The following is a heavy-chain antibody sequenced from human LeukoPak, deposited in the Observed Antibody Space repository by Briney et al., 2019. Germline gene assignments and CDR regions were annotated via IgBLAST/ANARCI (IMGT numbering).Heavy chain of an antibody. V-gene: IGHV3-23*01. Sequence: GGSLRLSCAASGLTFRNYAMSWVRQAPGKGLEWVSVICANDGNTYYADAVKGRFTISRDNSKNTLCLQMNSLRAEDTAVYYCAKQLGYCSDGSCYFPYWGQGTLVTVSS. CDR1: GLTFRNYA. CDR2: ICANDGNT. J-gene: IGHJ4*02. CDR3: AKQLGYCSDGSCYFPY. D-gene: IGHD2-15*01.